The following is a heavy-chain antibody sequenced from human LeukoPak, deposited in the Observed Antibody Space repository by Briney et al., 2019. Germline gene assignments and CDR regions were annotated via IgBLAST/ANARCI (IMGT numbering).Heavy chain of an antibody. Sequence: GGSLRLSCAASGFTFSSYAMSWVRQAPGKGLEWVSAISGSGGSTYYADPVKGRFTISRDNSKNTLYLQMNSLRAEDTAVYYCAVDDFWSGYFGEVRDYYYGMDVWGQGTTVTVSS. CDR2: ISGSGGST. V-gene: IGHV3-23*01. J-gene: IGHJ6*02. CDR3: AVDDFWSGYFGEVRDYYYGMDV. CDR1: GFTFSSYA. D-gene: IGHD3-3*01.